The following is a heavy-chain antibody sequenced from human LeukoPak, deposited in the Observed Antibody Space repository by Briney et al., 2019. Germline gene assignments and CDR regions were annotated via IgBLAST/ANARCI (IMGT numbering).Heavy chain of an antibody. Sequence: GASVKVSCKASGGTFSSYAISWVRQAPGQGLEWMGGIIPIFGTANYAQKFQGRVTITTDESTSTAYMELSSLRSEDTAVYYCARDKKGYGGRAAKGRPRAFDIWGQGTMVTVSS. CDR2: IIPIFGTA. CDR3: ARDKKGYGGRAAKGRPRAFDI. V-gene: IGHV1-69*05. CDR1: GGTFSSYA. D-gene: IGHD4-23*01. J-gene: IGHJ3*02.